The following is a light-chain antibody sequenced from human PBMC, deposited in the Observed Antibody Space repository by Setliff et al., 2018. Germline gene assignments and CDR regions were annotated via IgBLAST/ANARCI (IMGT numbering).Light chain of an antibody. CDR1: SSNIGSHS. J-gene: IGLJ1*01. CDR2: KNS. CDR3: ATWDDSLNGYV. V-gene: IGLV1-44*01. Sequence: QSVLTQPPSASGTPGQGVTISCSGSSSNIGSHSVSWYQQLPGTAPKLLIYKNSQRSSGVPDRFSGSKSGTSASLAISGLQSEDEADYHCATWDDSLNGYVFASGTKV.